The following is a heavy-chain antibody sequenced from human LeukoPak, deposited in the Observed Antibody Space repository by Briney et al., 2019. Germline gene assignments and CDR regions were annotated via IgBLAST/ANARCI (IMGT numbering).Heavy chain of an antibody. CDR1: GFTLSSYW. CDR2: IKQDGSEK. CDR3: ARDQAVAAL. D-gene: IGHD6-19*01. V-gene: IGHV3-7*01. J-gene: IGHJ4*02. Sequence: GGSLRLSCAASGFTLSSYWMSWVRQAPGKGLEWVANIKQDGSEKYYVDSVKGRFTISRDNAKNSLYLQMNSLRAEDTAVYYCARDQAVAALWGQGTLVTVSS.